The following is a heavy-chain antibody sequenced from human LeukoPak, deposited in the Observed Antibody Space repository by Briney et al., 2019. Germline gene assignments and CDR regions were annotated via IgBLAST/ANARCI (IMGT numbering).Heavy chain of an antibody. CDR1: GFTFSDYY. J-gene: IGHJ4*02. CDR2: ITSSGADI. CDR3: ASDIVATSGHF. Sequence: GGSLRLSRAASGFTFSDYYMSWIRQAPGKGLEWVAYITSSGADIYYADSVKGRFTISRDNAKNALFLRMNSLRVEDTATYYCASDIVATSGHFWGQGPLVSVSS. D-gene: IGHD5-12*01. V-gene: IGHV3-11*01.